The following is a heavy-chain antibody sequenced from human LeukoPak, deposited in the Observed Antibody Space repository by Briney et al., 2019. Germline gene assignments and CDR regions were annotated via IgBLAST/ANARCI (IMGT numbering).Heavy chain of an antibody. CDR2: IYYSGST. J-gene: IGHJ4*02. CDR3: ASGPRPFDY. Sequence: SETLSLTCPVSGGSISRSSYYWGWIRQPPGKGLEWIGSIYYSGSTYYNPSLKSRVTISVDTSKNQFFLKLSSVTAADTAVYYCASGPRPFDYWGQGTLVTVSS. CDR1: GGSISRSSYY. V-gene: IGHV4-39*01.